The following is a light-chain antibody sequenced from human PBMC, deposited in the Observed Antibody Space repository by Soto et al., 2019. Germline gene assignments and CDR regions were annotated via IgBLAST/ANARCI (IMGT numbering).Light chain of an antibody. J-gene: IGKJ1*01. CDR2: KAS. V-gene: IGKV1-5*03. CDR1: QTISTW. Sequence: DIQMTQSPCTLSASVVDRVTITCRASQTISTWLAWYQQKPGKAPTLLIYKASTLEIGVPSRFSGSGSGTEFTLTINSLQPDDLATYYCQQYNTYSPTFGQGTKVEVK. CDR3: QQYNTYSPT.